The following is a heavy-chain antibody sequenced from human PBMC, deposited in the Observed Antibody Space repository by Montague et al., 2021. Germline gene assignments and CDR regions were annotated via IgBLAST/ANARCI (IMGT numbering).Heavy chain of an antibody. CDR1: GGSISSYY. V-gene: IGHV4-59*13. CDR2: IYHSGST. D-gene: IGHD2-21*02. Sequence: SETLSLTCSVSGGSISSYYWTWIRQPPGKGLEWIGHIYHSGSTDYNPSLKSRVTILVDTSKKQFSLKLNSVTAADTAVYYCARERSDFDTVAYIYYYMDVWGKGTPVTVSS. J-gene: IGHJ6*03. CDR3: ARERSDFDTVAYIYYYMDV.